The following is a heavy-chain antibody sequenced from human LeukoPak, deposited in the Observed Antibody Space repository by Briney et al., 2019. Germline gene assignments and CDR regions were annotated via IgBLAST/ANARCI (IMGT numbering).Heavy chain of an antibody. CDR2: IKPDGSHI. CDR3: ATDASGDSYADY. V-gene: IGHV3-7*01. Sequence: GGSLRLSCAASGFTFGIYWMNWVRQAPGRGLEWVANIKPDGSHIYYVDSVKGRFTISRDNAKNSLYLQIISLRAEDTAIYYCATDASGDSYADYWGQGTRVTVSS. D-gene: IGHD5-18*01. CDR1: GFTFGIYW. J-gene: IGHJ4*02.